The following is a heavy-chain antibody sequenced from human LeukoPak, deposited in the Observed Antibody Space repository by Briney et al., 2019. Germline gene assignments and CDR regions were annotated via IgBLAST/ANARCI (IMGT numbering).Heavy chain of an antibody. CDR2: IYSGGST. CDR1: GFTVSSNY. Sequence: GGSLRLSCAASGFTVSSNYMSWVRQAPGKGLEWVSVIYSGGSTYYADSVKGRFTISRDNSKNTLYLQMNSLRAEDTAVYYCASERGSGSYYSFDYWGQGTLVTVSS. D-gene: IGHD3-10*01. V-gene: IGHV3-53*01. CDR3: ASERGSGSYYSFDY. J-gene: IGHJ4*02.